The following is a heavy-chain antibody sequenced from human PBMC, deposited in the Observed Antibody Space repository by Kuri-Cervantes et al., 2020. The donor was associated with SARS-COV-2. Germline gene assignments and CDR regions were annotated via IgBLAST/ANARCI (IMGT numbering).Heavy chain of an antibody. CDR1: GYTFTSYA. CDR2: INAGNGNT. J-gene: IGHJ4*02. V-gene: IGHV1-3*01. Sequence: ASVKVSCKASGYTFTSYAMHWVRQAPGQRLEWMGWINAGNGNTKYSQKFQGRVTITRDTSASTAYMELSSLRSEDTAVYYCARDSGGTLVEPGDYWGQGTLVTVSS. D-gene: IGHD2-15*01. CDR3: ARDSGGTLVEPGDY.